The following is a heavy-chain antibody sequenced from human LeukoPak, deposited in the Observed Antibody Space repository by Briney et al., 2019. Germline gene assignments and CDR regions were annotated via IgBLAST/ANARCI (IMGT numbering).Heavy chain of an antibody. Sequence: ASVKVSCKASGYTFTGYYMHWVRQAPGQGLEWMGWINPNSGGTNYAREFQGRVTMTRGTSISTAYMELSGLTSDDTAVYYCARDGSARSGNNNFYYWGQGTLVTVSS. CDR3: ARDGSARSGNNNFYY. CDR2: INPNSGGT. V-gene: IGHV1-2*02. CDR1: GYTFTGYY. J-gene: IGHJ4*02. D-gene: IGHD4-23*01.